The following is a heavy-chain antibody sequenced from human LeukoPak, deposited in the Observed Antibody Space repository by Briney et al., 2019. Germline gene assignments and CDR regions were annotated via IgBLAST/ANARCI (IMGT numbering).Heavy chain of an antibody. J-gene: IGHJ3*02. Sequence: PGGSLRLTCVASGYIFHEYAMHWVRQAPGKGLEWVSGISWNSGSIGYADSVKGRFTISRDNSKNTLYLQMNSLRAEDTAVYYCAKGSEYSSSSGAFDIWGQGTMVTVSS. CDR2: ISWNSGSI. CDR1: GYIFHEYA. V-gene: IGHV3-9*01. D-gene: IGHD6-6*01. CDR3: AKGSEYSSSSGAFDI.